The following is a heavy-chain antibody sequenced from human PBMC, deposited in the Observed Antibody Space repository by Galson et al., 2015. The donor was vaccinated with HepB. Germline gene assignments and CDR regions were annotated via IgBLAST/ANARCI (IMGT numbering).Heavy chain of an antibody. CDR2: IDPTDSYT. V-gene: IGHV5-10-1*01. CDR1: GYTFTNYW. D-gene: IGHD6-25*01. Sequence: QSGAEVKKPGESLTISCTASGYTFTNYWVSWVRQMPGKGLEWMGRIDPTDSYTNYRPSFQGHALISEDKSTSTAFLPCSSLRASHTSVYYCARLQSSIAAAGDYWGQGTLITVSS. CDR3: ARLQSSIAAAGDY. J-gene: IGHJ4*02.